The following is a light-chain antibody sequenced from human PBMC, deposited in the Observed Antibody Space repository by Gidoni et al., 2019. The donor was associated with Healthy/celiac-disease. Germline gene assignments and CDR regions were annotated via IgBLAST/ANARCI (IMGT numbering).Light chain of an antibody. V-gene: IGLV2-14*01. Sequence: QSALTPPASVSGSPGQSITISCTGTSSDVGCYNYVSWYQQHPGKAPELMIYDVSNRPSGVSNRFSGSKSGNTASLTISGLQAEDEADYYCSSYTSSSTPVVFGGGTKLTVL. J-gene: IGLJ2*01. CDR1: SSDVGCYNY. CDR2: DVS. CDR3: SSYTSSSTPVV.